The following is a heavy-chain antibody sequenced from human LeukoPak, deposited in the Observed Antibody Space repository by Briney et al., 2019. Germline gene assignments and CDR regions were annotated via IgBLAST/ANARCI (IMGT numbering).Heavy chain of an antibody. V-gene: IGHV3-33*06. CDR2: IWYDGSNK. J-gene: IGHJ6*03. CDR1: GFTFSSYG. D-gene: IGHD1-26*01. CDR3: EKVGATSYYYYYMDV. Sequence: GGSLRLSCAASGFTFSSYGMHWVRQAPGKGLEWVAVIWYDGSNKYYADSVKGRFTISRDNSKNTLYLQMNSLRAEDTAVYYCEKVGATSYYYYYMDVWGKGTTVTVSS.